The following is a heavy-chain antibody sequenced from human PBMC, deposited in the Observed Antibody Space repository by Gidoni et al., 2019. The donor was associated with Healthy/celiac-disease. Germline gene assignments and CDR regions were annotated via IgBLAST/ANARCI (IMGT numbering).Heavy chain of an antibody. V-gene: IGHV3-23*01. CDR3: AKDRRYSGSYYSYFDY. CDR1: GFTFRRYA. Sequence: EVQLLESGGGLVQPGGSLILSCSASGFTFRRYAMSWVRQAPGKGLEWVSAISGSGGSTYYADSVKGRFTISRDNSKNTLYLQMNSLRAEDTAVYYCAKDRRYSGSYYSYFDYWGQGTLVTVSS. CDR2: ISGSGGST. J-gene: IGHJ4*02. D-gene: IGHD1-26*01.